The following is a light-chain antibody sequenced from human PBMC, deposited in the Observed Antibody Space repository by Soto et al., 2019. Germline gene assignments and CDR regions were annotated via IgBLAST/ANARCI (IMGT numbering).Light chain of an antibody. CDR3: SSYAVSNIFV. J-gene: IGLJ1*01. CDR2: EVT. CDR1: SSDVGGFDF. Sequence: QSALAQPPSASGSLGQSVTISCTGTSSDVGGFDFVSWYQQHPGKAPKLILYEVTKWPSGVPNRFSGSKSGNTASLTVSGLQAEDEADYYCSSYAVSNIFVFGTGTKLTVL. V-gene: IGLV2-8*01.